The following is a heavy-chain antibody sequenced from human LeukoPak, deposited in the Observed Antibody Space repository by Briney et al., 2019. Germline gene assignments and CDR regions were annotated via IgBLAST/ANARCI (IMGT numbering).Heavy chain of an antibody. CDR3: ARGQLRGPYYESSGYPRSNWFDP. Sequence: PGGSLRLSCAASGFTFSSYDMNWIRQAPGKGLEWVSYISSSGSTIYYADSVKGRFTISRDNAKNSRYLQMNSLRAEDTAVYYCARGQLRGPYYESSGYPRSNWFDPWGQGTLVTVSS. V-gene: IGHV3-48*03. CDR2: ISSSGSTI. D-gene: IGHD3-22*01. J-gene: IGHJ5*02. CDR1: GFTFSSYD.